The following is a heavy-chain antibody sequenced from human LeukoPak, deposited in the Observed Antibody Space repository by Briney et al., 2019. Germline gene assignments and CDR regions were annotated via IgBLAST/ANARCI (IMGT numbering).Heavy chain of an antibody. V-gene: IGHV4-30-2*01. CDR3: ARVSAVSGNSGGYFDY. Sequence: KPSETLSLTCTVSGGSISTDGYYWSWIRQPPGEGLEWIGYIYHSGSTYYNPSLRSRVTVSVDTSNNQFSLNLSSVTAADTAVYYCARVSAVSGNSGGYFDYWGQGTLVTVSS. J-gene: IGHJ4*02. CDR2: IYHSGST. D-gene: IGHD4-23*01. CDR1: GGSISTDGYY.